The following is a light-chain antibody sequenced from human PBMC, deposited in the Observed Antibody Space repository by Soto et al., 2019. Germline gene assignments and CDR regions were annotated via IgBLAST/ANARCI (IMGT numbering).Light chain of an antibody. J-gene: IGLJ2*01. CDR1: RSNLGNNY. Sequence: QSVLTQPPSVSAAPGQKVTISCSGSRSNLGNNYVSWYQQLPRTAPKLLIFDNNQRPSGIPDRFSGSKSGTSATLGITGLQTGDEAGYFCGTWDSDLNAVVFGGGTKLTVL. V-gene: IGLV1-51*01. CDR3: GTWDSDLNAVV. CDR2: DNN.